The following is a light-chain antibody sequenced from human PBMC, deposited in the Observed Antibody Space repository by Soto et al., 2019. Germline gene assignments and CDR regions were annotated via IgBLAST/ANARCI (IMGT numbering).Light chain of an antibody. CDR2: GAS. V-gene: IGKV3-15*01. CDR3: QHYDSSPT. J-gene: IGKJ4*01. CDR1: QSVLTN. Sequence: EIVVTQSPAILSVSPGERVTLSCRASQSVLTNLAWYQQKLGQAPRLLIYGASTRATGVPARFSGSGSGTEFILTISSLQSEDFAVYYCQHYDSSPTFGGGTKVEIK.